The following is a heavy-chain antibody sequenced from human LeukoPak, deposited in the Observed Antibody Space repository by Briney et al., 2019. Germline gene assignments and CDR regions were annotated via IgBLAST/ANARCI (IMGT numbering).Heavy chain of an antibody. Sequence: SENLSLTCTVSDGSISSSSYYWRWIRQPPGKGLEWIGTIYYSGSTYYNPSLKSRVTISVDTSKNQFSLKLSSVTAADTAVYYCGEPGYWGQGTLVTVSS. CDR1: DGSISSSSYY. J-gene: IGHJ4*02. V-gene: IGHV4-39*01. D-gene: IGHD1-14*01. CDR2: IYYSGST. CDR3: GEPGY.